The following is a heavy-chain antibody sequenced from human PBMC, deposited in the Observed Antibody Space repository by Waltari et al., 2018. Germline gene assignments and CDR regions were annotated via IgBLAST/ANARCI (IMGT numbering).Heavy chain of an antibody. CDR3: ARRGEGDEFDY. J-gene: IGHJ4*02. Sequence: QVHLVQSGAEVKRSGSSVKVSCKGSGGTFRSYNINWVRQAPGQGLEWMGGIIPIFGTPNYAQKFQGRVTISADESTVTAYMEVSSLRSEDTAVYYCARRGEGDEFDYWGQGTLVTVSS. D-gene: IGHD3-10*01. CDR2: IIPIFGTP. CDR1: GGTFRSYN. V-gene: IGHV1-69*01.